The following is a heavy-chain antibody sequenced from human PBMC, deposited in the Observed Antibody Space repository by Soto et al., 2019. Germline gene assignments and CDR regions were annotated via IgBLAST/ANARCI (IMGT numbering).Heavy chain of an antibody. D-gene: IGHD3-9*01. Sequence: ASVKVSCKASVYTFTSYGISWVRQAPGQGLEWMGWISAYNGNTNYAQKLQGRVTMTTDTSTSTAYMELRSLRSDDTAVYYCAREVYYDILTGYPFDYYYGMDVWGQGTTVTVSS. CDR3: AREVYYDILTGYPFDYYYGMDV. CDR2: ISAYNGNT. V-gene: IGHV1-18*01. J-gene: IGHJ6*02. CDR1: VYTFTSYG.